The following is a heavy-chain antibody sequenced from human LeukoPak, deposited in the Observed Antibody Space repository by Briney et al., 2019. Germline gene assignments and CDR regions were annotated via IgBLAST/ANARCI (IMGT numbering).Heavy chain of an antibody. Sequence: GGSLRLSCAASGFTFSRYGMHWVRQAPGKGLEWVAVISYDGSNKYYADSVKGRFTISRDNSKNTLYLQMNSLRAEDTAVYYCAKELSPYQSSSWYYFDYWGQGTLVTVSS. CDR3: AKELSPYQSSSWYYFDY. CDR2: ISYDGSNK. J-gene: IGHJ4*02. V-gene: IGHV3-30*18. D-gene: IGHD6-13*01. CDR1: GFTFSRYG.